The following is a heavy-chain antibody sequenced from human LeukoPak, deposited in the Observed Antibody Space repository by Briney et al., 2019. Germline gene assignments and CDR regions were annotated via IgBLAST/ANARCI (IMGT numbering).Heavy chain of an antibody. CDR1: GGSISSYY. D-gene: IGHD2-2*01. V-gene: IGHV3-66*01. CDR2: IYSGGST. J-gene: IGHJ4*02. Sequence: PSETLSLTCTVSGGSISSYYWSWVRQAPGKGLEWVSVIYSGGSTYYADSVKGRFTISRDKSKNTVHLQMNSLRAGDTAVYYCARGPSSDLVVIGYWGQGTLVTVSS. CDR3: ARGPSSDLVVIGY.